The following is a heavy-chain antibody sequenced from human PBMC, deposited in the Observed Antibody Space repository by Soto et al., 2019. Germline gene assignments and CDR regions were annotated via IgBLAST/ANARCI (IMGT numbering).Heavy chain of an antibody. CDR2: IYTSGST. J-gene: IGHJ5*02. CDR3: ARDPSIFGVVIIHDGNWFDP. CDR1: GGSISSYY. V-gene: IGHV4-4*07. Sequence: SETLSLTCTVSGGSISSYYWSWIRQPAGKGLEWIGRIYTSGSTNYNPSLKSRVTMSVDTSKNQFSLKLSSVTAADTAVYYCARDPSIFGVVIIHDGNWFDPWGQGTLVTV. D-gene: IGHD3-3*01.